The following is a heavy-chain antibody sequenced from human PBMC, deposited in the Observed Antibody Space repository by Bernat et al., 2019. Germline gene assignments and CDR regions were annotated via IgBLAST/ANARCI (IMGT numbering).Heavy chain of an antibody. Sequence: EVQLLESGGGLVQPGGSLRLSCAASGFSLRSSWMTWVRQAPGERLEGVALVNQDESGKYYVDSVKGRFTITRDNAGNSLYLQMNSLRVEDTAVYYCARDQAWGAFDIWGQGTMVTVSP. V-gene: IGHV3-7*03. CDR1: GFSLRSSW. CDR3: ARDQAWGAFDI. J-gene: IGHJ3*02. D-gene: IGHD3-16*01. CDR2: VNQDESGK.